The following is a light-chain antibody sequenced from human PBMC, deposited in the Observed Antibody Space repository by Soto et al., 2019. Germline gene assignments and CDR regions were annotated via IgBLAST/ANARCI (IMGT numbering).Light chain of an antibody. CDR1: QKISSY. V-gene: IGKV1-39*01. CDR2: GAS. J-gene: IGKJ2*01. Sequence: DIQMTQSPPSLSASVGDRVTITCRASQKISSYLNWYQHKSGKAPKLLIYGASALQSGVPSRFSGSGSGTDFTLTIRSPQPEDAATYYCQQSYSTPYTFGQGTNLEIK. CDR3: QQSYSTPYT.